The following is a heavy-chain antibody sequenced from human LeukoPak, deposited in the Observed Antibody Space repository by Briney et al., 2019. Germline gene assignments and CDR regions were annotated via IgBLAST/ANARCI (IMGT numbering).Heavy chain of an antibody. V-gene: IGHV3-15*01. CDR3: TTDTGWSYFDY. J-gene: IGHJ4*02. CDR1: GFTFTNAW. CDR2: IKSKTDGGTT. D-gene: IGHD6-19*01. Sequence: GGSLRLSCAASGFTFTNAWMSWVRQAPGKGLEWVGRIKSKTDGGTTDYAAPVKGRFTISRDDSKNTLYLQMNSLKTEDTAVYYCTTDTGWSYFDYWGQGTLVTVSS.